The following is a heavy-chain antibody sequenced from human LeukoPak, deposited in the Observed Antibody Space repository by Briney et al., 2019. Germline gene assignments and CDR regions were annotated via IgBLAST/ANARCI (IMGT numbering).Heavy chain of an antibody. CDR2: ISAYNGNT. D-gene: IGHD6-6*01. J-gene: IGHJ5*02. CDR3: ASFSSRLRDWFDP. V-gene: IGHV1-18*01. CDR1: GYTFTSYG. Sequence: ASVTVSCKASGYTFTSYGISWVRQAPGQGLEWMGWISAYNGNTNYAQKLQGRVTMTTDTSTSTAYMELRSLRSDDTAVYYCASFSSRLRDWFDPWGQGTLVTVSS.